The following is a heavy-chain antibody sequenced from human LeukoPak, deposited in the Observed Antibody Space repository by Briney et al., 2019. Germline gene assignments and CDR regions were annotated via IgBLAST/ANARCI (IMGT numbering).Heavy chain of an antibody. CDR3: AKSQSHFVVVVAAITPEY. Sequence: SGRSLRLSCAASGFTFSTYAMHWVRQPPGKGLEWVSSIGGSGGGTYYADSVKGRFTISRDNSKNTLYLQMNNLRAEDTAVYYCAKSQSHFVVVVAAITPEYWGQGTLVTVSS. CDR1: GFTFSTYA. CDR2: IGGSGGGT. J-gene: IGHJ4*02. V-gene: IGHV3-23*01. D-gene: IGHD2-15*01.